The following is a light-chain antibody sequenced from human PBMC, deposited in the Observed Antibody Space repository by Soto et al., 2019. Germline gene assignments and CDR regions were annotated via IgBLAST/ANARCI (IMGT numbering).Light chain of an antibody. J-gene: IGKJ1*01. CDR3: QQYYDYPWT. CDR1: QSVSTR. V-gene: IGKV1-5*01. Sequence: DIQMTQSPSTLSGSVGDRVTITCRASQSVSTRLAWHQQKPGKAPKVLIYDASNLETGVPSRFSGSGSGREFTLTISSLQPDDFATYYCQQYYDYPWTFGQGTKVDIK. CDR2: DAS.